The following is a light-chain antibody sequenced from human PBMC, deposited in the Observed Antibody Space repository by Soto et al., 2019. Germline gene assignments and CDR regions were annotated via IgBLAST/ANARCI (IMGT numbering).Light chain of an antibody. CDR1: QSVSSSY. Sequence: EIVLTQSPGTLSLYPGERATLSCRASQSVSSSYLAWYQQKPGQAPRLLIYGASSRATGIPDRFSGRGSGTDFTLTISRLEPEDFAVYYCQQYGSSPPVYTFGQGTKLEIK. V-gene: IGKV3-20*01. CDR2: GAS. CDR3: QQYGSSPPVYT. J-gene: IGKJ2*01.